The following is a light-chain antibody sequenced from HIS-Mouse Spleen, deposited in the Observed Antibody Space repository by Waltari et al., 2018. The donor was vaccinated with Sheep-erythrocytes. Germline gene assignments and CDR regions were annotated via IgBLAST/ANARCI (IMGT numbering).Light chain of an antibody. CDR2: QDS. Sequence: SYELTQPPSVSVSPGQTASITCSGDKLGDKYACWYQQKPGQSPVLVIYQDSKWPSGIPERFSGSNSGNTATLTISGTQAMDEADYYCQAWDSSTDVFGGGTKLTVL. CDR1: KLGDKY. J-gene: IGLJ2*01. CDR3: QAWDSSTDV. V-gene: IGLV3-1*01.